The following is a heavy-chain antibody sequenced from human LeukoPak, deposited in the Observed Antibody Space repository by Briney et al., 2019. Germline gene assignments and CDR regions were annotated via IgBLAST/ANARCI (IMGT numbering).Heavy chain of an antibody. CDR3: ASVKYYYDSSGYPGWFDP. D-gene: IGHD3-22*01. V-gene: IGHV4-59*01. CDR1: GGSISSYY. J-gene: IGHJ5*02. Sequence: PSETLSLTCTVSGGSISSYYWSWIRQPPAKGLELIGYIYYSGSTNYNPSLKSRVTISVDTSKNQFSLKLSSVTAADTAVYYCASVKYYYDSSGYPGWFDPWGQGTLVTVSS. CDR2: IYYSGST.